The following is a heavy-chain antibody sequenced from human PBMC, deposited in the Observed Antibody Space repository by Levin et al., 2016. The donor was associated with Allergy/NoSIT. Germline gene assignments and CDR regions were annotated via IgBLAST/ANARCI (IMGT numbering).Heavy chain of an antibody. D-gene: IGHD7-27*01. Sequence: GESLKISCAASGFTFSSYGMHWVRQAPGKGLEWVAVISYDGSNKYYADSVKGRFTISRDNSKNTLYLQMNSLRAEDTAVYYCASLFALTGDSGYWGQGTLVTVSS. J-gene: IGHJ4*02. CDR2: ISYDGSNK. CDR1: GFTFSSYG. CDR3: ASLFALTGDSGY. V-gene: IGHV3-30*03.